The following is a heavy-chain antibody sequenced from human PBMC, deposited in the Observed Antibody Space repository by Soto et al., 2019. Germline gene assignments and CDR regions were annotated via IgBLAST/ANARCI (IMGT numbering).Heavy chain of an antibody. D-gene: IGHD3-16*01. V-gene: IGHV3-21*01. J-gene: IGHJ4*02. CDR3: VRAQLTKLYNLGTYGYFAY. CDR2: ISSSSSYI. CDR1: GFTFSSYS. Sequence: PGGSLRLSCAASGFTFSSYSMNWVRQAPGKGLEWVSSISSSSSYIYYADSVKGRFTISRDNAKNSLYLQMNSLRAEDTAVYYCVRAQLTKLYNLGTYGYFAYWGQGTLVTVSS.